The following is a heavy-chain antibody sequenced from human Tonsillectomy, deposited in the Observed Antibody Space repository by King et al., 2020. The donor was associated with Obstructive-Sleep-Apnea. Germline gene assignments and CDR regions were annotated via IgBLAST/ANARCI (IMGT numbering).Heavy chain of an antibody. CDR1: GFTFRNYA. CDR3: AKDRPIPQGNALDY. CDR2: ISGSGYST. J-gene: IGHJ4*02. Sequence: VQLVESGGGLVQPGGSLRLSCAASGFTFRNYAMSWVRQAPGKGLEWVSAISGSGYSTYYADSVKGRFTISRDNSKDTLYLQVNSLKAEDTAVYYCAKDRPIPQGNALDYWGQGTLLTVSS. V-gene: IGHV3-23*04. D-gene: IGHD6-6*01.